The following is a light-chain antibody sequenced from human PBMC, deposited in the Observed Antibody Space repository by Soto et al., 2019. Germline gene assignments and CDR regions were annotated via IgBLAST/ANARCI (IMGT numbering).Light chain of an antibody. CDR2: GAS. V-gene: IGKV3-15*01. Sequence: EIVMTQSPATLSVSPGGRATLSCRASQSVTSNLAWYQQKPGQAPRLLIYGASTRATGFPARFSGSGSGTEFTLTISSLQSEDFAVYYCQQDKNWPLTFGGGTRVEIK. J-gene: IGKJ4*01. CDR3: QQDKNWPLT. CDR1: QSVTSN.